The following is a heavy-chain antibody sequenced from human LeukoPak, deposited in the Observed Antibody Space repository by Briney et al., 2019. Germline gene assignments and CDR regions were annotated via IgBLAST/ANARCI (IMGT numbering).Heavy chain of an antibody. CDR2: INKNGGEK. CDR3: ARGYGSSRGWY. Sequence: GGSLRLSCAASGFTFSSCWMSWVRQAPGKGLEWVANINKNGGEKYYVDSVKGRFTISRDNAKNTLYLQMNSLRAEDTAVYYCARGYGSSRGWYWGQGTLVTVSS. V-gene: IGHV3-7*01. D-gene: IGHD6-6*01. CDR1: GFTFSSCW. J-gene: IGHJ4*02.